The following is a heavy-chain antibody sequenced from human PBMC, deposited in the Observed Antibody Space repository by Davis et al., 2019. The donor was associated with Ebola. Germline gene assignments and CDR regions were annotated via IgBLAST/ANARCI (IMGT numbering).Heavy chain of an antibody. CDR1: GFTFSSYA. Sequence: GESLKISCAASGFTFSSYAMHWVRQAPGKGLEWVAVISYDGSNKYYADSVKGRFTISRDNSKNTLYLQMNSLRAEDTAVYYCARSSWADYWGQGTLVTVSS. CDR3: ARSSWADY. V-gene: IGHV3-30*04. D-gene: IGHD6-13*01. CDR2: ISYDGSNK. J-gene: IGHJ4*02.